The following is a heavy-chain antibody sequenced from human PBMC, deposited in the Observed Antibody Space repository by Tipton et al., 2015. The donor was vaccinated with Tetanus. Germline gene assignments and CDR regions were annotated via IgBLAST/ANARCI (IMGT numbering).Heavy chain of an antibody. CDR2: ISGDGTTT. V-gene: IGHV3-74*01. J-gene: IGHJ4*02. CDR1: GFTFETYW. Sequence: LSLTCAVSGFTFETYWMYWVRQAPGMGLMWVSRISGDGTTTTYADSVMGRFTISRDNAKSTLFLQMNSLRAEDTAVYYCTRGSYGPEYWGQGTLVTVSS. CDR3: TRGSYGPEY. D-gene: IGHD4-17*01.